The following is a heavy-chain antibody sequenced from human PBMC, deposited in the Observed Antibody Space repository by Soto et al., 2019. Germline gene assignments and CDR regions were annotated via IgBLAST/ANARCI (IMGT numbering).Heavy chain of an antibody. CDR2: ISWNSGSI. CDR1: GFTFDDYA. Sequence: GGSLRLSCAASGFTFDDYAMHWVRQAPGKGLEWVSGISWNSGSIGYADSVKGRFTISRDNAKNSLYLQMNSLRAEDTALYYCAKDQGTYYYDSSGPYYYGMDVWGQGTTVTV. D-gene: IGHD3-22*01. CDR3: AKDQGTYYYDSSGPYYYGMDV. J-gene: IGHJ6*02. V-gene: IGHV3-9*01.